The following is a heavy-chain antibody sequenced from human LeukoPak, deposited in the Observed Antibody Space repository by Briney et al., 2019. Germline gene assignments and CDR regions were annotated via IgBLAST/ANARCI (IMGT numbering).Heavy chain of an antibody. V-gene: IGHV1-69*05. Sequence: ASVKVSCKASGGTFSSYAISWVRQAPGQGLEWMGGIIPIFGTANYAQKFQGRVTITTDESTSTAYMELSSLGSEDTAVYYCARDYYDSSGYSGFDPWGQGTLVTVSS. D-gene: IGHD3-22*01. CDR2: IIPIFGTA. J-gene: IGHJ5*02. CDR3: ARDYYDSSGYSGFDP. CDR1: GGTFSSYA.